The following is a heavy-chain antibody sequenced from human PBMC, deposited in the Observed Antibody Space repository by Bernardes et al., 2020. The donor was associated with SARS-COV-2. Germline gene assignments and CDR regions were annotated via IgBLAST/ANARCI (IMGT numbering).Heavy chain of an antibody. CDR2: IYYSGTT. CDR3: ATVFCSTTSCYNPSDPYDYDYGLDV. V-gene: IGHV4-39*01. Sequence: SETLSLTCTVSGGSISNSPYYWGWIRQPPGKGLEWIGSIYYSGTTSYNPSLKSRITISVDTSKNQFSLKLTSVTAADTAVYYCATVFCSTTSCYNPSDPYDYDYGLDVWGQGTTVPVSS. CDR1: GGSISNSPYY. J-gene: IGHJ6*02. D-gene: IGHD2-2*01.